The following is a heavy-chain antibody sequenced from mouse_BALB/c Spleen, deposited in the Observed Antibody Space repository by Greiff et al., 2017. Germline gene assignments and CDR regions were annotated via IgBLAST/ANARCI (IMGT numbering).Heavy chain of an antibody. CDR3: AREGEYGNAMDY. J-gene: IGHJ4*01. D-gene: IGHD2-10*02. CDR2: ISSGGSYT. Sequence: EVKVVESGGGLVKPGGSLKLSCAASGFTFSSYAMSWVRQSPEKRLEWVAEISSGGSYTYYPDTVTGRFTISRDNAKNTLYLEMSSLRSEDTAMYYCAREGEYGNAMDYWGQGTSVTVSS. V-gene: IGHV5-9-4*01. CDR1: GFTFSSYA.